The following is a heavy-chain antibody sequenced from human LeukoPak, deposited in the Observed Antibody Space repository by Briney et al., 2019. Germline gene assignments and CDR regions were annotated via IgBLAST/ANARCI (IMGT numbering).Heavy chain of an antibody. D-gene: IGHD6-13*01. CDR2: ISGSGGKT. CDR3: AKEIAYSSSWYPPFDY. J-gene: IGHJ4*02. V-gene: IGHV3-23*01. CDR1: RFTFSSYA. Sequence: GGSLRLSCAASRFTFSSYAMSWVRQAPGKGLEWVSVISGSGGKTYYADSVKGRFTISRDNSKNTLYLQMNSLRAEDTAVYYCAKEIAYSSSWYPPFDYWGQGTLVTVSS.